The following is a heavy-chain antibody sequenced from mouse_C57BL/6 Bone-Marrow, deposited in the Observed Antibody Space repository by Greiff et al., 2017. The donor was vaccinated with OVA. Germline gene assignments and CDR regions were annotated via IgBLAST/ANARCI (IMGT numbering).Heavy chain of an antibody. Sequence: EVMLVESGGGLVQPKGSLKLSCAASGFSFNTYAMNWVRQAPGKGLEWVARIRSKSNNYATYYADSVKDRFTISRDDSESMLYLQMNNLKTEDTAMYYCVRAYDCYWKFAYWGQGTLVTVSA. V-gene: IGHV10-1*01. CDR1: GFSFNTYA. CDR3: VRAYDCYWKFAY. J-gene: IGHJ3*01. CDR2: IRSKSNNYAT. D-gene: IGHD2-3*01.